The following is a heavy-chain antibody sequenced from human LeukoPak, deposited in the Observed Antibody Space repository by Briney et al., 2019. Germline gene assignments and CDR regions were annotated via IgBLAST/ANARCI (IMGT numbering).Heavy chain of an antibody. CDR2: IYNSGST. CDR3: ARDQELGY. Sequence: SETLSLTCIVSGDSISIYYWSWIRQPPGKGLEWIGYIYNSGSTNYNPSLKSRVTISVDTSKNQFSLKLTSVTAADTAVYYCARDQELGYWGQGTLVTVSS. J-gene: IGHJ4*02. V-gene: IGHV4-59*01. D-gene: IGHD3-10*01. CDR1: GDSISIYY.